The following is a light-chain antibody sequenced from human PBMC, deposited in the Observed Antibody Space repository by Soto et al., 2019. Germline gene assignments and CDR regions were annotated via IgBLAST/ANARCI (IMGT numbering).Light chain of an antibody. V-gene: IGLV2-8*01. J-gene: IGLJ2*01. CDR3: SSYAGSNIVV. CDR2: EVS. CDR1: SSDVGGYNF. Sequence: QSALTQPPSASGSPGQSVTISCTGTSSDVGGYNFVSWYQQHPGKAPKLMIYEVSERPSGVPDRFSGSKSGNTASLTVSGLQAEDEADYYCSSYAGSNIVVFGGGIQLTVL.